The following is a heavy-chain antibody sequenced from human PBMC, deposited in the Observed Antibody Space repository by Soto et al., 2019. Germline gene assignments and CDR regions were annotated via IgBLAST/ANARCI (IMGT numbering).Heavy chain of an antibody. J-gene: IGHJ4*02. V-gene: IGHV4-31*03. CDR3: ARGPPGYSYGYHY. CDR2: IYYSGST. D-gene: IGHD5-18*01. CDR1: GGSISSGGYY. Sequence: SETLSLTCTVSGGSISSGGYYWSWIRQHPGKGLEWIGYIYYSGSTYYNPSLKSRVTISVDTSKNQFSLKLSSVTAADTAVYYCARGPPGYSYGYHYWGQGTLVTVPQ.